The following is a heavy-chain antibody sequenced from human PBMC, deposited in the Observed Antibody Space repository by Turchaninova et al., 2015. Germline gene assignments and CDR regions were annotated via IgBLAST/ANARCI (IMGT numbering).Heavy chain of an antibody. V-gene: IGHV3-15*01. CDR3: TTDMPWYEDPPDY. J-gene: IGHJ4*02. CDR2: IKTTTGGGTT. D-gene: IGHD3-10*01. CDR1: GFTFTKAW. Sequence: GGSLRLSCAASGFTFTKAWMSWVRQAPGKGLEWVGRIKTTTGGGTTEYAAPVKGRFTISIDDSKNTLYLQMSSLKTEDTAVYYCTTDMPWYEDPPDYWGQGTLVTVSS.